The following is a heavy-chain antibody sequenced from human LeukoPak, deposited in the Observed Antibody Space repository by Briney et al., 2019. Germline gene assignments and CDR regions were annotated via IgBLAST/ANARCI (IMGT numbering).Heavy chain of an antibody. CDR3: AKPHDSGWWMFDY. CDR1: GFTFNRNV. D-gene: IGHD6-13*01. J-gene: IGHJ4*02. CDR2: IIDDGSST. V-gene: IGHV3-23*01. Sequence: GGSLRLSCAASGFTFNRNVMSWVRQAPGKGLEWVSAIIDDGSSTYYADSVKGRFSISRDNSKNTVYLQMNSLRAEDTAIYYCAKPHDSGWWMFDYWGQGTLVTVSS.